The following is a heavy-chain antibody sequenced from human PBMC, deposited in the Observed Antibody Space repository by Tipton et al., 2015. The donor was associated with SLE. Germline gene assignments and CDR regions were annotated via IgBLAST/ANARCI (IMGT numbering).Heavy chain of an antibody. CDR1: GGSIINDDYY. V-gene: IGHV4-30-4*08. Sequence: TLSLTCTVSGGSIINDDYYWSWIRQPPGKGLEWIGYIYYSGSTYYTSSLKSRLIISVDTSKNQFSLKLSSVTAADTAVYYCARVLHDTSGSYPTEYFQHWGQGTLVTVSS. D-gene: IGHD3-22*01. CDR3: ARVLHDTSGSYPTEYFQH. J-gene: IGHJ1*01. CDR2: IYYSGST.